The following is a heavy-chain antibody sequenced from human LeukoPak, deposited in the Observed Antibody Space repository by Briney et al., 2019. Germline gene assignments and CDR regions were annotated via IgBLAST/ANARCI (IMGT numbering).Heavy chain of an antibody. CDR2: ISAYNGNT. V-gene: IGHV1-18*01. Sequence: ASVKVSCKASGYTFTSFGFNWMRQAPGQGLEWMGWISAYNGNTNYAQKLQGRVTMTTDTSTSTAYMELRSLRSDDTAVYYCVRAMAPLDTFNYQYAMDVWGQGTMVTVSS. J-gene: IGHJ6*02. CDR1: GYTFTSFG. CDR3: VRAMAPLDTFNYQYAMDV. D-gene: IGHD5-24*01.